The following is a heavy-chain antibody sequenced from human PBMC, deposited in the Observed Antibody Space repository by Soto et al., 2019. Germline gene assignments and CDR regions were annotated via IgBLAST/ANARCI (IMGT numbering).Heavy chain of an antibody. D-gene: IGHD3-22*01. CDR1: GFPFSTTD. V-gene: IGHV3-23*01. Sequence: PGGSLRLSCAASGFPFSTTDMSWVRPAPGKGLEWVSSIDGSGGGTYYAYFVKGRFTIPRDKSKNTVYLQMTTLRVDDTAKYYCAKASGYYDTSGYFHWGDYGMDVWGQGTTVTVSS. CDR2: IDGSGGGT. CDR3: AKASGYYDTSGYFHWGDYGMDV. J-gene: IGHJ6*02.